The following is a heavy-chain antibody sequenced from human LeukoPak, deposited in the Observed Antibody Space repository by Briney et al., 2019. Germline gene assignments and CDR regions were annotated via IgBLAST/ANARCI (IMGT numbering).Heavy chain of an antibody. J-gene: IGHJ6*03. V-gene: IGHV3-7*01. CDR2: IKQDGSEK. Sequence: PGGSLRLSCAASGFTFSSYWMSWVRQAPGKGLEWVANIKQDGSEKYYVDSVKGRFTISRDNAKNSLYLQMNSLRAEDTAVYYCVRELGRYYMDVWGKGTTVTVSS. CDR1: GFTFSSYW. CDR3: VRELGRYYMDV.